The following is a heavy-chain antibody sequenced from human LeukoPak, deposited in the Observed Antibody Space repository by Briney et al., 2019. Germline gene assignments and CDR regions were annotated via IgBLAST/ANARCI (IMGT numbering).Heavy chain of an antibody. CDR2: ISGSGYNT. D-gene: IGHD6-13*01. CDR1: GSTFSSYV. V-gene: IGHV3-23*01. J-gene: IGHJ4*02. Sequence: PGGSLRLSCAASGSTFSSYVMSWVRQAPRKGLEWVSTISGSGYNTYYADSVKGRFTISRDNSKNTLYLQMDSLRAEDTAVYSCATYSSSWMYYFDYWGQGTLVTVSS. CDR3: ATYSSSWMYYFDY.